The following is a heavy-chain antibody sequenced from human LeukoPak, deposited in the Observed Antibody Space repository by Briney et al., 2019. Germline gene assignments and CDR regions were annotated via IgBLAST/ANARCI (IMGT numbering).Heavy chain of an antibody. CDR3: AKNREWGLHEALDY. V-gene: IGHV3-23*01. Sequence: PGGTLRLSCAASGFTFSSYGMSWVRQAPGKGLEWVSAISGSGGSTYYADSVKGRFTISRDNSKNTLYLQMNSLRAEDTAVYYCAKNREWGLHEALDYWGQGTLVTVSS. CDR2: ISGSGGST. D-gene: IGHD1-26*01. J-gene: IGHJ4*02. CDR1: GFTFSSYG.